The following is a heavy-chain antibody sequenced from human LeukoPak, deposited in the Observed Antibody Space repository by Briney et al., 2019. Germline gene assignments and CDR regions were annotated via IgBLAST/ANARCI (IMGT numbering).Heavy chain of an antibody. D-gene: IGHD3-22*01. J-gene: IGHJ4*02. CDR2: MDPNSGNT. CDR1: GYTFTSYD. CDR3: ARDGPHYYDSSAYFDY. Sequence: GASVKVSCKASGYTFTSYDINWVRQATGQGLEWMGWMDPNSGNTGYAQKFQGRVTMTTDTSTSTAYMELRSLRSDDTAVYYCARDGPHYYDSSAYFDYWGQGTLVTVSS. V-gene: IGHV1-8*01.